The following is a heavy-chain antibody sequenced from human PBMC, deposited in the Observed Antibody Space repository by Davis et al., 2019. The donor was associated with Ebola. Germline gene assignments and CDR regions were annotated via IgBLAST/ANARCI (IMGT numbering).Heavy chain of an antibody. V-gene: IGHV4-39*01. D-gene: IGHD3-16*01. CDR2: VFYSGHT. Sequence: SETLSLTCTVSGDPVSSENFHWGWIRQPPGEGLQWIGSVFYSGHTYYNMSLGGRVTVSTDRSKNQVSLTLRSVTAADTAMYFCARQPEGGDYYFDSWGLGTLVTVSS. CDR1: GDPVSSENFH. J-gene: IGHJ4*02. CDR3: ARQPEGGDYYFDS.